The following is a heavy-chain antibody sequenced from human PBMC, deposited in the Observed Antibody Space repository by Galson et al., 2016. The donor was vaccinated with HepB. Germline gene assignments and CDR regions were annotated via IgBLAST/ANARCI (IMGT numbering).Heavy chain of an antibody. CDR1: GLNFRNYW. D-gene: IGHD5/OR15-5a*01. V-gene: IGHV3-7*03. CDR2: INQDGSDT. Sequence: SLRPSCAASGLNFRNYWMSWVRQAPGKGLEWVANINQDGSDTNYVDSVKGRFTISRDNAKNSLYLQMNSLTTEDTAVYYCAKDSYSVPDIWGQGTLVTVSS. CDR3: AKDSYSVPDI. J-gene: IGHJ3*02.